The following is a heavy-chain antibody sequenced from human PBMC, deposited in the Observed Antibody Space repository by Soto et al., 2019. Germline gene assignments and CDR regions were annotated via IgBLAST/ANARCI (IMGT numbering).Heavy chain of an antibody. CDR2: IDPTDSFT. CDR1: GYNFTSYW. V-gene: IGHV5-10-1*03. D-gene: IGHD3-3*01. CDR3: ARRGYDFWSGLDV. J-gene: IGHJ6*02. Sequence: EVQLVQSGAEVKKPGESLRLSCKGSGYNFTSYWIIWVRQMPGKGLEWRGNIDPTDSFTNYSPSFQGHVTMSTDKSMSTAYLQWGTLKASDTAMYYCARRGYDFWSGLDVWGQGTTVTISS.